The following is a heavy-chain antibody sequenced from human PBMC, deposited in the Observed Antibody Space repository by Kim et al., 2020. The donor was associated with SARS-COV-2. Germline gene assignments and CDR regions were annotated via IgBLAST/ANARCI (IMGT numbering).Heavy chain of an antibody. D-gene: IGHD5-18*01. Sequence: VKGRFTISRDNSKNTLYLQMNSLRVEDTAVYYCAKAPQASLYSYGLTFDYWGQGTLVTVSS. J-gene: IGHJ4*02. CDR3: AKAPQASLYSYGLTFDY. V-gene: IGHV3-30*02.